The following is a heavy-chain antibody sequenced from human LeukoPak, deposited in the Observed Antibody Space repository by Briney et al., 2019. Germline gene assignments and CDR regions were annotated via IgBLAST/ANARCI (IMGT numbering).Heavy chain of an antibody. Sequence: SVKVSCKASGGTFSSYAISWVRQAPGQGLEWMGGIIPIFGTANYAQKFQGRVTITADESTSTAYMELSSLRSEDTAVYYCARDRSSSSPRFRSYYYYGMDVWGQGTTVTVSS. CDR1: GGTFSSYA. D-gene: IGHD6-6*01. V-gene: IGHV1-69*13. CDR2: IIPIFGTA. J-gene: IGHJ6*02. CDR3: ARDRSSSSPRFRSYYYYGMDV.